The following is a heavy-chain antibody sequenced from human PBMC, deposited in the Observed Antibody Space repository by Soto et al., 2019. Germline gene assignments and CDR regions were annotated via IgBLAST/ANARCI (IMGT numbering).Heavy chain of an antibody. Sequence: DVQLLESGGGLVQPGGSLRLSCAASGFFFSSYAISWVRQAPGKGLEWVSGVSTSGGTTYYADSVKGRFTVSRDNSKNTLYLQMNSLRAEDTAVYYCAKDISGYDLPSYFDYWGLGTLVTVSS. CDR3: AKDISGYDLPSYFDY. CDR1: GFFFSSYA. D-gene: IGHD5-12*01. V-gene: IGHV3-23*01. CDR2: VSTSGGTT. J-gene: IGHJ4*02.